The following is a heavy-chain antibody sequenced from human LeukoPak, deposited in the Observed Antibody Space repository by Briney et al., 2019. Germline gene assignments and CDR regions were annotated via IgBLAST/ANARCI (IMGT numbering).Heavy chain of an antibody. Sequence: GGSLRLSCAASGFTFSDYYMTWIRQAPGKELEWVSYISSSGGTIYYADSVKGRFTISRDNSKNTLYLQMNSLRAEDTAVYYCAKGSRVEPVAYCDYWGQRTLVTVSS. V-gene: IGHV3-11*01. CDR1: GFTFSDYY. CDR2: ISSSGGTI. CDR3: AKGSRVEPVAYCDY. J-gene: IGHJ4*02. D-gene: IGHD2-2*01.